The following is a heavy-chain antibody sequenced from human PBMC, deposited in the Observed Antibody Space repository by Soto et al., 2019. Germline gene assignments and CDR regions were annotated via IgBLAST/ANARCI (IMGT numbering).Heavy chain of an antibody. CDR3: ARDRTDCSSTSCYTRGMGWFDP. J-gene: IGHJ5*02. CDR2: HIPIFGTA. Sequence: QVQLVQSGAEVKKPGSSVKVSCKASGGTFSSYAISWVRQAPGQGLEWMGGHIPIFGTANYAQKVQGRVTITADESTSTDYMELSSLRSEDTAVYYCARDRTDCSSTSCYTRGMGWFDPWGQGTLVTVSS. V-gene: IGHV1-69*01. D-gene: IGHD2-2*02. CDR1: GGTFSSYA.